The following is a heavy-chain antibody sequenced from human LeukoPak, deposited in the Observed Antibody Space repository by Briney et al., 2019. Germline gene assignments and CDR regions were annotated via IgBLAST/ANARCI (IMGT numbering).Heavy chain of an antibody. V-gene: IGHV1-18*04. Sequence: RASVKVSCKASGYTFTSYYMHWVRPAPGQGLEWMGWIIAYNGNTNYAQKLQGRVTMTTDTSTSTAYMELRSLRSDDTAVYYCAREVYPLSIVVVPAAMALDYWGQGTLVTVSS. CDR2: IIAYNGNT. CDR1: GYTFTSYY. J-gene: IGHJ4*02. CDR3: AREVYPLSIVVVPAAMALDY. D-gene: IGHD2-2*01.